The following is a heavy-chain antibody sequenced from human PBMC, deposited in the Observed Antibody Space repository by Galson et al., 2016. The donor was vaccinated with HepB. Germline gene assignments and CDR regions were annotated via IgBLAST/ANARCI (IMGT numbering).Heavy chain of an antibody. CDR1: GLTFRNYA. CDR2: ISGSGGRT. D-gene: IGHD2-15*01. V-gene: IGHV3-23*01. J-gene: IGHJ4*02. CDR3: KVDSAEATDY. Sequence: SLRLSCAVSGLTFRNYALSWVRQAPGKGLEWVSAISGSGGRTYYADSVKGRFSISRDNTRDTLYLQMNSLRAEDTAVYSCKVDSAEATDYWGQGTLVTVSS.